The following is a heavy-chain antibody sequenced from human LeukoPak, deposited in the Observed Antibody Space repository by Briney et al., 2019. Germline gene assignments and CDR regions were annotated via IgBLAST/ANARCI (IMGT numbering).Heavy chain of an antibody. D-gene: IGHD3-3*01. CDR2: ISSSGSTI. CDR3: AGDNHTSGYYDFWSGYYSSEDYGMDV. J-gene: IGHJ6*02. Sequence: GGSLRLSCAASGFTFSDYYMSWIRQAPGKGLEWVSYISSSGSTIYYADSVKGRFTISRDNAKNSLYLQMNSLRAEDTAVYYCAGDNHTSGYYDFWSGYYSSEDYGMDVWGQGTTVTVSS. V-gene: IGHV3-11*01. CDR1: GFTFSDYY.